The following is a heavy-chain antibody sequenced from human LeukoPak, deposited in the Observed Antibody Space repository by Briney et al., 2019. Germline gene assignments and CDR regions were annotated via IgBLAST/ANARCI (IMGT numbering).Heavy chain of an antibody. V-gene: IGHV4-30-2*01. Sequence: SQTLSLTCAVSGGSISSGGYSWSWIRQPPGKGLEWIGYIYHSGSTYYNPSLKSRVTISVDRSKNQFSLKLSSVTAADTAVYYCARGKGSGRHTPGWFDPWGQGTLVTVSS. D-gene: IGHD3-10*01. CDR1: GGSISSGGYS. CDR3: ARGKGSGRHTPGWFDP. J-gene: IGHJ5*02. CDR2: IYHSGST.